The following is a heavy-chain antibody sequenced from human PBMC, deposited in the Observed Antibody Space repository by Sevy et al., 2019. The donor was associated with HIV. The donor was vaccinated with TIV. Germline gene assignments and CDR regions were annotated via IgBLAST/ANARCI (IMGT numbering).Heavy chain of an antibody. Sequence: ASVKVSCKVSGKTLTQLSMHWVRQAPGKGLEWMGSYDPEDDKRIYAQKFQGRVTMTEDTSTDTAYMELRILRSEDTAAYYCATTKDYYESSGSPFDYWGQGTLVTVSS. D-gene: IGHD3-22*01. V-gene: IGHV1-24*01. CDR2: YDPEDDKR. CDR3: ATTKDYYESSGSPFDY. CDR1: GKTLTQLS. J-gene: IGHJ4*02.